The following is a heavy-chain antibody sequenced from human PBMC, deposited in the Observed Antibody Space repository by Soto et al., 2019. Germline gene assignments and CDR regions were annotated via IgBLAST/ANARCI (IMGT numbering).Heavy chain of an antibody. CDR2: ISFDGSNK. V-gene: IGHV3-30*04. CDR1: GFSFRNSA. CDR3: ARDVSPHSNPSWFDP. D-gene: IGHD4-4*01. J-gene: IGHJ5*02. Sequence: QVQLVESGGGVVQPGRSLRLSCAASGFSFRNSAMHWVRQAPGKGLEWVAVISFDGSNKYYADSVRGRFTISRDNPKNTLYLQMNSLRAEDTAVYFCARDVSPHSNPSWFDPWGQGTLVTVSS.